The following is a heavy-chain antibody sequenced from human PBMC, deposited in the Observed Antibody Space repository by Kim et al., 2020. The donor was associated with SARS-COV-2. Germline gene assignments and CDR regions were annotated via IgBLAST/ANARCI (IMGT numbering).Heavy chain of an antibody. Sequence: IRQSPSRGLEWLGRTYYRSKWYNDYAVCVKSRITINPDTSKNQFSLQLNSVTPEDTAVYYCARDLFGSSWDYYYSGMDVWGQGTTVTVSS. J-gene: IGHJ6*02. D-gene: IGHD6-13*01. V-gene: IGHV6-1*01. CDR2: TYYRSKWYN. CDR3: ARDLFGSSWDYYYSGMDV.